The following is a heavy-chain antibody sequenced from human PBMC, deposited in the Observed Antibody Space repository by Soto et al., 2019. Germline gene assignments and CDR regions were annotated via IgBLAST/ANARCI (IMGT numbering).Heavy chain of an antibody. CDR2: ISWNSGNI. Sequence: EVQLVESGGGLVQPGRSLRLSCVASGFTFDDYAMHWVRQAPGKGLEWVSGISWNSGNIGYADSVKGRFTISRDNAKNSLYLQMNSLRPDDTALYYCATANDYGVKGHIDFWGQGTVVTVSS. D-gene: IGHD4-17*01. J-gene: IGHJ4*02. CDR1: GFTFDDYA. CDR3: ATANDYGVKGHIDF. V-gene: IGHV3-9*01.